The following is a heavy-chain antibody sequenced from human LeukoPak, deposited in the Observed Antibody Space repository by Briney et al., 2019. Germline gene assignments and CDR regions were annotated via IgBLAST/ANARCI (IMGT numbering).Heavy chain of an antibody. J-gene: IGHJ4*02. V-gene: IGHV3-7*01. CDR2: IKEDGSVK. CDR1: GFTFSSYW. Sequence: GGSLRLSCAASGFTFSSYWMTWVRQAPGKGLEWVANIKEDGSVKHYVDSVVGRFTISRDNAKNSLYLQMNSLRAEDTALYYCAREEEGRSGWLDWGQGTLVTVSS. D-gene: IGHD6-19*01. CDR3: AREEEGRSGWLD.